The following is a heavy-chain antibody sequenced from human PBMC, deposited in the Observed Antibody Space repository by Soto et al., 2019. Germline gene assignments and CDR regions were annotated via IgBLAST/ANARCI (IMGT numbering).Heavy chain of an antibody. CDR2: IYHSGST. D-gene: IGHD1-26*01. J-gene: IGHJ5*02. Sequence: QVQLQESGPGLVKPSGTLSLTCAVSGGTISSTNWWSWVRQPPGEGLEWIGEIYHSGSTNYNPSLGSRVTMSIDKSKTQCSLKLTSMTAADTAVDYCAIRGSGFDPWGQGAPVTVSS. CDR1: GGTISSTNW. CDR3: AIRGSGFDP. V-gene: IGHV4-4*02.